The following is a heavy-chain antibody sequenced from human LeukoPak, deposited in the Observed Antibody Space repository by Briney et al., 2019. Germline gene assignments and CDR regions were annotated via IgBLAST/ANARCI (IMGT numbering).Heavy chain of an antibody. CDR3: ARDLILGDY. CDR1: GFTFSSSA. Sequence: GGSLRLSCTASGFTFSSSAMSWVRQAPGKGLEWVSDISGSAGSTYYADSVKGRFTISRDNSKNTLYLQMNSLRTEDTALYYCARDLILGDYWGQGTLVTVSS. D-gene: IGHD7-27*01. V-gene: IGHV3-23*01. CDR2: ISGSAGST. J-gene: IGHJ4*02.